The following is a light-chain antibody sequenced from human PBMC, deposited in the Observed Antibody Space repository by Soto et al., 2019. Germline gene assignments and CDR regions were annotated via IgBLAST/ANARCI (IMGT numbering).Light chain of an antibody. V-gene: IGKV1-39*01. J-gene: IGKJ2*01. CDR1: QSISTY. CDR3: QQSYSTPRT. Sequence: DTRMTQSPSSLSASVGDRVTITCRANQSISTYLNWYQQKPGKAPKLLIYAASSLQSGVPSRFGGSGSGTDFTLTINSLQPEDFATYYCQQSYSTPRTFGQGTKLEIK. CDR2: AAS.